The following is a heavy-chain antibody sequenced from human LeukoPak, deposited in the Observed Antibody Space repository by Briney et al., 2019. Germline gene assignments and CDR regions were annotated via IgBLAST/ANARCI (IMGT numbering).Heavy chain of an antibody. D-gene: IGHD6-19*01. CDR1: GFSFSDYY. CDR2: ISGSGSGV. V-gene: IGHV3-11*01. J-gene: IGHJ6*03. CDR3: ATHPLGSSGLYRYYHIDV. Sequence: GGSLRLSCEASGFSFSDYYMTWIRQGPGKGLEWISYISGSGSGVNYADSVKGRFTISTDNAKNSLYLQMNSLRAEDTAVYYCATHPLGSSGLYRYYHIDVWGNGTTVSVSS.